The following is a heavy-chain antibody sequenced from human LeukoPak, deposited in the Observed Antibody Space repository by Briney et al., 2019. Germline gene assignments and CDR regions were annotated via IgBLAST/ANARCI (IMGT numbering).Heavy chain of an antibody. CDR1: GYTFTDYY. V-gene: IGHV1-2*02. J-gene: IGHJ4*02. CDR2: INPNTGGT. CDR3: ARSHYDSSGLYHFDY. D-gene: IGHD3-22*01. Sequence: GASVKVSCKASGYTFTDYYIHWVRQAPGQGLEWMGWINPNTGGTNYAQKFQGRVTMTRNTSISTAYMELSSLRSEDTAVYYCARSHYDSSGLYHFDYWGQGTLVTVSS.